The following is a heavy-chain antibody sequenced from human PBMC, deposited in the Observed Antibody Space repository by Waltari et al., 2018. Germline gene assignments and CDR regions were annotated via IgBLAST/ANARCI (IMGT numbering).Heavy chain of an antibody. D-gene: IGHD2-21*02. J-gene: IGHJ3*02. CDR1: GFSISSYW. CDR2: ITTEVTST. V-gene: IGHV3-74*01. CDR3: VREGHDYYNEGDAFDI. Sequence: EVQLVESGGGLVQSGGSLRLSCAASGFSISSYWMHWVRQAPGKGLVWVSLITTEVTSTNYADSVKGRFTISRDSAKNTLYLQMNSLRAEDTALYYCVREGHDYYNEGDAFDIWGHGTMVTVSS.